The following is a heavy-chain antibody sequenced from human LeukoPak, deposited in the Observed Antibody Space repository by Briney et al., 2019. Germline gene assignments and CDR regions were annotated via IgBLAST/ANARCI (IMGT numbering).Heavy chain of an antibody. CDR3: ARDEGDYFDY. CDR1: GYTFTSYD. CDR2: INPNSGGT. J-gene: IGHJ4*02. V-gene: IGHV1-2*02. Sequence: ASVKVSCKASGYTFTSYDINWVRQATGQGLEWMGWINPNSGGTNYAQKFQGRVTMTRDTSISTAYMELSRLRSDDTAVYYCARDEGDYFDYWGQGTLVTVSS.